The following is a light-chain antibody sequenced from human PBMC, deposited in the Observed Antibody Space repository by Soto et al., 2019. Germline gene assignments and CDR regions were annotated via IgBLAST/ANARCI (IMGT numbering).Light chain of an antibody. CDR1: SGDIGSYNR. CDR2: EVT. J-gene: IGLJ1*01. V-gene: IGLV2-14*01. Sequence: HSVLTQPASVSGSTGQSITISCTGTSGDIGSYNRVSWYQQHPGKAPKLIIYEVTDRPSGVSNRFSGSKSGNTASLTISGLQAEDEAEYYCSSYTNINTRACVFGTGTKVTVL. CDR3: SSYTNINTRACV.